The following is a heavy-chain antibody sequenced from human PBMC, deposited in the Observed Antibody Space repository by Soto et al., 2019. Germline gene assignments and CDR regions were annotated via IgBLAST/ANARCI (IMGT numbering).Heavy chain of an antibody. V-gene: IGHV3-74*01. CDR1: GFTFSSYW. CDR2: INSDGSST. CDR3: AREDCSSTSCYVHAFDI. J-gene: IGHJ3*02. Sequence: GGSLRLSCAASGFTFSSYWMHWVRQAPGKGLVWVSRINSDGSSTSYADSVKGRFTISRDNAKNTLYLQMNSLRAEDTAVYYCAREDCSSTSCYVHAFDIWGQGTMVTVSS. D-gene: IGHD2-2*01.